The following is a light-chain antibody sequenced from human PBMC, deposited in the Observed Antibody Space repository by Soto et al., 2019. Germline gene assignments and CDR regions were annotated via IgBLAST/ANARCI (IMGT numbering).Light chain of an antibody. CDR1: NSDVGGYNY. Sequence: QSSPTPPAPLSGAPGQSIPLSRPGTNSDVGGYNYVSWYQQHPGKAPKLMIYDVSNRPSGVSNRFSGSKSGNTASLTISGLQAEDEADYYCSSYTSSSLHVFGTGTKVTVL. J-gene: IGLJ1*01. CDR2: DVS. CDR3: SSYTSSSLHV. V-gene: IGLV2-14*03.